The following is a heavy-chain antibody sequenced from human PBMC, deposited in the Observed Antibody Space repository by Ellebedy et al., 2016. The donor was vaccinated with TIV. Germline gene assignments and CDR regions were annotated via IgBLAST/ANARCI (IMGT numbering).Heavy chain of an antibody. V-gene: IGHV3-21*01. J-gene: IGHJ4*02. Sequence: GESLKISCAASGFTFSSYSMNWVRQAPGKGLEWVSCISSSGTYIYYADSLKGRFTISRDSAKNSLYLQMNSLRAEDTAVYYCERGSGDLPFDYWGQGTLVTVSS. CDR1: GFTFSSYS. CDR3: ERGSGDLPFDY. CDR2: ISSSGTYI. D-gene: IGHD4-17*01.